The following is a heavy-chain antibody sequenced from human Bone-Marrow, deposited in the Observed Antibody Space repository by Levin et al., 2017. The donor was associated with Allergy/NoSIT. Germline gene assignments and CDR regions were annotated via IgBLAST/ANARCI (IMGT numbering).Heavy chain of an antibody. V-gene: IGHV4-59*01. Sequence: SETLSLTCTVSGGSISGYYGTWIRQPPGKGLEWIGYIYSSGDTNYNPSLRSRVTMSADTSKNQFSLKLTSVTAADTAVYYCARQGTGTSSSDYWGQGTLVTVSS. J-gene: IGHJ4*02. CDR3: ARQGTGTSSSDY. D-gene: IGHD6-13*01. CDR2: IYSSGDT. CDR1: GGSISGYY.